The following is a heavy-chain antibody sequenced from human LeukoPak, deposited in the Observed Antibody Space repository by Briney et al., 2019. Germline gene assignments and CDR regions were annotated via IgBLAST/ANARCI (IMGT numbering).Heavy chain of an antibody. Sequence: GGSLRLSCAASGFTFDDYAMHWVRQAPGKGLEWVSGISWNSGSIGYADSVKGRFTISRDNAKNSLYLQMNSLRAEDTALYYCAKDTHLQYGSGWYGFDYWGQGTLVTVSS. V-gene: IGHV3-9*01. D-gene: IGHD6-19*01. CDR1: GFTFDDYA. CDR2: ISWNSGSI. J-gene: IGHJ4*02. CDR3: AKDTHLQYGSGWYGFDY.